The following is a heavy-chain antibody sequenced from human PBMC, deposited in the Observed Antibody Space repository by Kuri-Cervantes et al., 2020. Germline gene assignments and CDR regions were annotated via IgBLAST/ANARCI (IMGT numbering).Heavy chain of an antibody. D-gene: IGHD1-1*01. CDR3: ARQNQLVINAFEK. V-gene: IGHV4-34*01. CDR2: INHSGST. Sequence: SETLSLTCAVYGGSFSGYYWSWIRQPPGKGLEWIGEINHSGSTNYNPSLKSRVTISVDTSKNQFSLKLSSVTAADTAVYYCARQNQLVINAFEKWGQGTMVTVSS. J-gene: IGHJ3*02. CDR1: GGSFSGYY.